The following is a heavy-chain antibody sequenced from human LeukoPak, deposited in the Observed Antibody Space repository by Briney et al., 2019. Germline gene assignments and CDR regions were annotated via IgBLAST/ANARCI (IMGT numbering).Heavy chain of an antibody. CDR2: IYPGDSDT. CDR3: ARRRSGYYFDY. V-gene: IGHV5-51*01. D-gene: IGHD3-22*01. J-gene: IGHJ4*02. CDR1: GYSFTTYW. Sequence: GESLQISCMGSGYSFTTYWIGWVRHVPGKGLEGMGIIYPGDSDTRYSPSFQGQVTISADKSISTAYLQWSSLKSSDTAMYYCARRRSGYYFDYWGQGTLVTVSS.